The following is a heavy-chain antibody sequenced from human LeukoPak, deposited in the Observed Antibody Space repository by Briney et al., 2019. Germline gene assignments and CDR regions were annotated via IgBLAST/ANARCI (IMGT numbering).Heavy chain of an antibody. D-gene: IGHD1/OR15-1a*01. V-gene: IGHV4-59*08. CDR3: ARSGTSRYYFYGMDV. Sequence: SETLSLTCTVSGGSISSYYWNWIRRPPGKGLEWIGYIYYTGSTNYNPSLKSRVTISVDTSKNQFSLKLNSVTATDTAVYYCARSGTSRYYFYGMDVWGQGTTVTVSS. J-gene: IGHJ6*02. CDR2: IYYTGST. CDR1: GGSISSYY.